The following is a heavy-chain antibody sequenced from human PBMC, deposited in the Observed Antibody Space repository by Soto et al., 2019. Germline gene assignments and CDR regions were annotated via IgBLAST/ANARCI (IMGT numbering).Heavy chain of an antibody. D-gene: IGHD6-6*01. Sequence: SVKVSCKASGGTFSSYAISWVRQAPGQGLEWMGGIIPIFGTANYAQKFQGRVTITADESTSTAFMELSNLRSEDTAVYYCPAARYYYGMDVWGQGTTVPAYS. V-gene: IGHV1-69*13. CDR1: GGTFSSYA. CDR2: IIPIFGTA. J-gene: IGHJ6*02. CDR3: PAARYYYGMDV.